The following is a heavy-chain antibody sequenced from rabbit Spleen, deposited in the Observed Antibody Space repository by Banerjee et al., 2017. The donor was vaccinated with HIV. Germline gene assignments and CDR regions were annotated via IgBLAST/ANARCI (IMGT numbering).Heavy chain of an antibody. V-gene: IGHV1S45*01. CDR1: GFDFTNYY. CDR3: ARDTGTSFSTYGMDL. D-gene: IGHD8-1*01. J-gene: IGHJ6*01. CDR2: IYAGSSGST. Sequence: QEQLEESGGGLVQPGGSLTLSCKVSGFDFTNYYISWVRQAPGKGLEWIACIYAGSSGSTYSATWAKGRFTISKTSSTTVTLQMTSLTVADTATYFCARDTGTSFSTYGMDLWGQGTLVTVS.